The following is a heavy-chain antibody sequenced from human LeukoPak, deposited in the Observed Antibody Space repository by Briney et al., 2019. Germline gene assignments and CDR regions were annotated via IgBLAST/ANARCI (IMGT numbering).Heavy chain of an antibody. J-gene: IGHJ6*02. CDR2: IYPGDSDT. Sequence: GESLKISCKGSGYSFTSYWIGWVRQMPGKGLEWMGIIYPGDSDTRYSPSFQGQVTISADKPISTAYLQWSSLKASDTAMYYCARVPGIGNYYYGMDVWGQGTTVTVSS. CDR3: ARVPGIGNYYYGMDV. V-gene: IGHV5-51*04. D-gene: IGHD2-15*01. CDR1: GYSFTSYW.